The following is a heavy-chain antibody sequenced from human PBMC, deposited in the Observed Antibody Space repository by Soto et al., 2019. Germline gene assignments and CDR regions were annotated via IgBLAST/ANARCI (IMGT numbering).Heavy chain of an antibody. V-gene: IGHV3-7*01. D-gene: IGHD5-12*01. CDR2: IKDDGSEI. CDR1: GFNVMSYW. Sequence: GGSLRLSCAVSGFNVMSYWMSWVRQAPGKGLEWVASIKDDGSEIYYLQSVRGRFTISRDSAGNALHLAMNYMSAEDTGVYFCARDIGFDYVNWGQGTLVTVSS. J-gene: IGHJ4*02. CDR3: ARDIGFDYVN.